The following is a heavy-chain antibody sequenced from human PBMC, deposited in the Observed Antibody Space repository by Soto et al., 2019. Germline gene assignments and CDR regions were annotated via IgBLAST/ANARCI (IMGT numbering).Heavy chain of an antibody. V-gene: IGHV4-59*08. Sequence: SETLSLTCTVSGGSISSYYWSWIRQPPGKGLEWIGYIYYSGRTNYNPSLKSRVTISVETSKNQFSLKLSSVTAADTAVYYCARQPWNYQNYYYYMDVWGKGTTVTVSS. J-gene: IGHJ6*03. CDR2: IYYSGRT. D-gene: IGHD1-7*01. CDR1: GGSISSYY. CDR3: ARQPWNYQNYYYYMDV.